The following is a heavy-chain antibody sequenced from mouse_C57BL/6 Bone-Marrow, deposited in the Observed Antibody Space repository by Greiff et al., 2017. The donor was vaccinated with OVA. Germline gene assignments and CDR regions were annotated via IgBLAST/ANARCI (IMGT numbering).Heavy chain of an antibody. CDR3: ARLSGNYAWFAY. V-gene: IGHV1-63*01. CDR1: GYTFTNYW. J-gene: IGHJ3*01. Sequence: QVQLQQSGAELVRPGTSVKMSCKASGYTFTNYWIGGAKQRPGHGLEWIGDIYPGGGYTNYNEKFKGKATLTADKSSSTAYMQFSSLTSEDSAIYYCARLSGNYAWFAYWGQGTLVTVSA. D-gene: IGHD2-1*01. CDR2: IYPGGGYT.